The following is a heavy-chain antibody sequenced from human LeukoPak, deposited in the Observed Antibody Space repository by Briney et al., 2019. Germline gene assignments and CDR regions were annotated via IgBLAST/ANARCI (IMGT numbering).Heavy chain of an antibody. Sequence: ASLKVSCKASGYTFTSYGISWVRQAPGQGLEWMVWISAYNGNTNYAQKLQGSVTMTTATSTSTAYMELRSLRSDDTAVYYCARDCSSTSCSWFDPWGQGTLVTVSS. V-gene: IGHV1-18*01. CDR2: ISAYNGNT. D-gene: IGHD2-2*01. CDR3: ARDCSSTSCSWFDP. J-gene: IGHJ5*02. CDR1: GYTFTSYG.